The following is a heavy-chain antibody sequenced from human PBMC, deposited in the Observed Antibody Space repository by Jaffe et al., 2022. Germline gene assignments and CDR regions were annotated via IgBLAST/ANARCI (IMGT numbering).Heavy chain of an antibody. J-gene: IGHJ3*02. CDR1: GFSLSTSGVG. CDR3: AHMTTVTTGDAFDI. CDR2: IYWNDDK. Sequence: QITLKESGPTLVKPTQTLTLTCTFSGFSLSTSGVGVGWIRQPPGKALEWLALIYWNDDKRYSPSLKSRLTITKDTSKNQVVLTMTNMDPVDTATYYCAHMTTVTTGDAFDIWGQGTMVTVSS. V-gene: IGHV2-5*01. D-gene: IGHD4-17*01.